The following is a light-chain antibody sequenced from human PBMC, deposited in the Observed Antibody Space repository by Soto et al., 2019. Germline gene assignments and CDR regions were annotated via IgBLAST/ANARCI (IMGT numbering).Light chain of an antibody. J-gene: IGKJ4*02. CDR1: QSVGSS. CDR3: HQDNHWPLP. Sequence: EIVMTQSPATLSVSPGERATLSYRASQSVGSSLAWYQQKPGQAPRLLIYGISTRDTGLPGKFSGGGFGTGFARPIICLQAEVLVGDYCHQDNHWPLPFGGGNNVEI. V-gene: IGKV3D-15*01. CDR2: GIS.